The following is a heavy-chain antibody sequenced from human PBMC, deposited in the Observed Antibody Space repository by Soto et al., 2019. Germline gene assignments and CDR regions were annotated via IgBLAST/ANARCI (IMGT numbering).Heavy chain of an antibody. CDR1: GFTFSSYA. J-gene: IGHJ4*02. Sequence: GGSLRLSCAASGFTFSSYAMTWVRQAPGKGLEWVSAISGDGSSTSYADSVKGRFTISRDNAKNTLYLQMNSLRAEDTAVYYCAIRASYYDSSGYFDYWGQGTLVTVSS. V-gene: IGHV3-74*01. D-gene: IGHD3-22*01. CDR2: ISGDGSST. CDR3: AIRASYYDSSGYFDY.